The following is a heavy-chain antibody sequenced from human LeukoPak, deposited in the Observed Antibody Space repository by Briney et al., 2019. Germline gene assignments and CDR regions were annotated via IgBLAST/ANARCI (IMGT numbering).Heavy chain of an antibody. CDR3: AREQGYYSVSGY. J-gene: IGHJ4*02. V-gene: IGHV3-74*01. CDR1: GFTFSSYW. Sequence: PGGSLRLSCAASGFTFSSYWMHWVRQAPGKGPVWVARIRSDGSSTDYADSVKGRFTISRDNAKNTLYLQMNSLRAEDTAVYYCAREQGYYSVSGYWGQGTLVTVSS. CDR2: IRSDGSST. D-gene: IGHD3-22*01.